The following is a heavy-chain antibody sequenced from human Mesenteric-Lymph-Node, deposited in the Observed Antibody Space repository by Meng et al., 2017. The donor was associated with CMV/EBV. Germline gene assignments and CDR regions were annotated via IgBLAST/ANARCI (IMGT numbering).Heavy chain of an antibody. D-gene: IGHD3-10*01. CDR2: INAGNGNT. V-gene: IGHV1-3*01. CDR1: TSYA. CDR3: ARDEKRKYYYGSGSYAYYFDY. J-gene: IGHJ4*02. Sequence: TSYAMHWVRQAPGQRLEWMGWINAGNGNTKYSQKFQGRVTITRNTSISTAYMELSSLRSEDTAVYYCARDEKRKYYYGSGSYAYYFDYWGQGTLVTVSS.